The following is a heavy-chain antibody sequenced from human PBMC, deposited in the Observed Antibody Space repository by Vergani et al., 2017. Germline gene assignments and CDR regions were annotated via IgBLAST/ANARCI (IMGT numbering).Heavy chain of an antibody. V-gene: IGHV5-51*01. Sequence: EVQLVQSGADVKKPGESLKISCKGSGYSFSDYWIAWVRQMPGKGLEWMGIIYPGDSDTRYSPSFQGQVTISVDKSISTAYLQWSSLKASDTAIYYCARRGTQWEFFTLWGRGTLVTVSS. J-gene: IGHJ2*01. CDR3: ARRGTQWEFFTL. CDR2: IYPGDSDT. D-gene: IGHD1-26*01. CDR1: GYSFSDYW.